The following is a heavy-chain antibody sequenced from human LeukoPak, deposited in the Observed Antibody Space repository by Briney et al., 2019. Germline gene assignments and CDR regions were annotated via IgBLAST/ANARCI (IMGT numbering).Heavy chain of an antibody. CDR1: GGSFSGYY. V-gene: IGHV4-34*01. Sequence: SETLSLTCAVYGGSFSGYYWSWIRQPPGKGLEWIGEINHSGSTNYNPSLKSRVTISVDTSKNQFSLKLSSVTAADTAVYYCAREYYGDYGDYYYMDVWGKGTTVTVSS. CDR3: AREYYGDYGDYYYMDV. D-gene: IGHD4-17*01. CDR2: INHSGST. J-gene: IGHJ6*03.